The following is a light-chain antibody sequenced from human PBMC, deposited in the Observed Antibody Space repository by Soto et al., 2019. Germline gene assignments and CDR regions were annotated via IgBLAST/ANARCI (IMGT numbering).Light chain of an antibody. Sequence: DVHMTQSPSTLSASVGDSVTIACRASQSISSWLAWYQQKPGKAPKVLIYDASVLESGVPSRFSGNGSGTEFTLTISSLQPDDFATYYCQQYNIYWTFGQGTKVDIK. J-gene: IGKJ1*01. CDR3: QQYNIYWT. CDR2: DAS. V-gene: IGKV1-5*01. CDR1: QSISSW.